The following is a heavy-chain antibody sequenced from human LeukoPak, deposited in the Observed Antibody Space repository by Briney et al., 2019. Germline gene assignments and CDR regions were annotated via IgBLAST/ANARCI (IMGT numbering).Heavy chain of an antibody. CDR1: GFNFSTYG. Sequence: GGSLRLSCSASGFNFSTYGMHWVRQAPGKGLEWVAVTSFDETYKFYSDSVKGRFSISRDNSKNTLYLQMNSLRAEDTAVYYCAKATRDAYDYVWGSYRYEDYWGQGTLVTVSS. J-gene: IGHJ4*02. V-gene: IGHV3-30*18. D-gene: IGHD3-16*02. CDR3: AKATRDAYDYVWGSYRYEDY. CDR2: TSFDETYK.